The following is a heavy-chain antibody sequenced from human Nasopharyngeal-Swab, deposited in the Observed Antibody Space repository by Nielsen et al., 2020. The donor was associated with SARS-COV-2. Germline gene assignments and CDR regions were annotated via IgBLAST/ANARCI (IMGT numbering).Heavy chain of an antibody. CDR2: IHGYNGNT. CDR1: GYRFSSHV. CDR3: AREGRLWLPDY. D-gene: IGHD5-18*01. V-gene: IGHV1-18*01. J-gene: IGHJ4*02. Sequence: ASVKVSCKASGYRFSSHVINWVRQAPGQGLEWLGWIHGYNGNTHYAENFQGRVTLTMDTSMNTADMELRSLRSDDTAVYYCAREGRLWLPDYWGQGTLVTVSS.